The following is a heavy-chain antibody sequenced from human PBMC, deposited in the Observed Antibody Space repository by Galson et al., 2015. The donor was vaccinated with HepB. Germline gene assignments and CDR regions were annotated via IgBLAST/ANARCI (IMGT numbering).Heavy chain of an antibody. D-gene: IGHD3-16*01. Sequence: SLRLSCAASGFSFSFHGMHWVRQAPGKGLEWVAIISYDGSKRSHADSVKGRFTISRDNSKDTLYLQMNSLRTEDTALYYCAKDIFGSQWPENKMFDLYGMDVWGQGTTVTVSS. CDR1: GFSFSFHG. V-gene: IGHV3-30*18. J-gene: IGHJ6*02. CDR3: AKDIFGSQWPENKMFDLYGMDV. CDR2: ISYDGSKR.